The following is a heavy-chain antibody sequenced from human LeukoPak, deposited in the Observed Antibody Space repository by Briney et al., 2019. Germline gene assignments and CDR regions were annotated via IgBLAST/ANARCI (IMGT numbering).Heavy chain of an antibody. CDR2: IYYSGST. V-gene: IGHV4-59*11. CDR1: GGSISSHY. D-gene: IGHD6-25*01. Sequence: SETPSLTCTVSGGSISSHYWSWIRQPPGKGLEWIGYIYYSGSTNYNPSLKSRVTISVDTSKNQFSLKLSSVTAADTAVYYCAASAHYYYYYMDVWGKGTTVTVSS. J-gene: IGHJ6*03. CDR3: AASAHYYYYYMDV.